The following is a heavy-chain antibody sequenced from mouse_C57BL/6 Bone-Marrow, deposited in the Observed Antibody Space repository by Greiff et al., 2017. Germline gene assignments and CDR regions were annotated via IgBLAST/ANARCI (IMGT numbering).Heavy chain of an antibody. V-gene: IGHV1-55*01. Sequence: QVQLQQSGAELVKPGASVKMSCKASGYTFTSYWITWVKQRPGQGLEWIGDIYPGSGSTNYNEKFKSKATLTVDTSSSTAYMQLSSLTSEDSAVYYCAREGLWSYYFDYWGQGTTLTVSS. J-gene: IGHJ2*01. CDR3: AREGLWSYYFDY. CDR2: IYPGSGST. D-gene: IGHD1-1*02. CDR1: GYTFTSYW.